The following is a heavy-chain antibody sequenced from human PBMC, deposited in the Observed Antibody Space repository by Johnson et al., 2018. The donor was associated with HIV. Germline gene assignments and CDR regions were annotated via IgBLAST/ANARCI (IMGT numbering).Heavy chain of an antibody. CDR1: EFTVRSNY. V-gene: IGHV3-66*01. CDR3: ARSQPEEYSSSSDAFDI. D-gene: IGHD6-6*01. J-gene: IGHJ3*02. CDR2: IYTGGST. Sequence: VQLVESGGGLVQPGGSVRLSCAASEFTVRSNYMHWVRQAPGKGLEWVSVIYTGGSTYYADSVKGRFTISRDNSKNTLYLQMNSLRAEDTAVYYCARSQPEEYSSSSDAFDIWGQGTMVTVSS.